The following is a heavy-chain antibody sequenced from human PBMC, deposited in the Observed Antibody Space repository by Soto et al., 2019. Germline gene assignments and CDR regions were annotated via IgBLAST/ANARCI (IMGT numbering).Heavy chain of an antibody. CDR2: ISAHNGNT. Sequence: QVHLVQSGAEVKKPGASVKVSCKASGYTFTSYGITWVRQAPGQGLEWMGWISAHNGNTDYAQKLQGRVIVTRDTSTGTAYMELRSLISDDPAVYYGARGRSGAYGGQGALSPAS. CDR1: GYTFTSYG. D-gene: IGHD3-10*01. J-gene: IGHJ4*02. CDR3: ARGRSGAY. V-gene: IGHV1-18*01.